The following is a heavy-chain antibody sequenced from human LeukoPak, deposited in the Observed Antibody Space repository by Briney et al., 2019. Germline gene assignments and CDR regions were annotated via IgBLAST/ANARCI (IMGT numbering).Heavy chain of an antibody. CDR1: GFTFSSYG. CDR2: ISYDGSNK. J-gene: IGHJ4*02. CDR3: AKEGLRSGFDY. D-gene: IGHD4-17*01. V-gene: IGHV3-30*18. Sequence: GGSLRLSCAASGFTFSSYGMHWVRQAPGKGLEWVAVISYDGSNKYYADSVKGRFTISRDNSKNTLYLQMNSLRAVDTAVYYCAKEGLRSGFDYWGEGTLATVSS.